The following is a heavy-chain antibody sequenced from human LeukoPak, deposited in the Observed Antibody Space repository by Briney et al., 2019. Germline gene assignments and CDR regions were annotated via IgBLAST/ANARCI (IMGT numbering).Heavy chain of an antibody. CDR2: INTDGSST. V-gene: IGHV3-74*01. CDR1: GFTFSSYW. J-gene: IGHJ6*03. D-gene: IGHD1-7*01. CDR3: ARTELELRLHYYYMGV. Sequence: GGSLRLSCAASGFTFSSYWMHWVRQAPGKGLVWVSRINTDGSSTSYADSVKGRFTISRDNAKNTLYLQMNSLRAEDTAVYYCARTELELRLHYYYMGVWGKGTTVTVSS.